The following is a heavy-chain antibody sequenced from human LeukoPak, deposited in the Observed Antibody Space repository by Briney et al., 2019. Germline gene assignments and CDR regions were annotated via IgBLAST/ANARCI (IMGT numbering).Heavy chain of an antibody. Sequence: PSETLSLTCAVSGGSISSSNWWSWVRQPPGKGLEWIGEIYHSGSTNCNPSLKSRVTISVDTSKNQFSLKLSSVTAADTAVYYCARGETYCGGDCYYYYYYGMDVWGQGTTVTVSS. CDR1: GGSISSSNW. J-gene: IGHJ6*02. CDR2: IYHSGST. D-gene: IGHD2-21*02. V-gene: IGHV4-4*02. CDR3: ARGETYCGGDCYYYYYYGMDV.